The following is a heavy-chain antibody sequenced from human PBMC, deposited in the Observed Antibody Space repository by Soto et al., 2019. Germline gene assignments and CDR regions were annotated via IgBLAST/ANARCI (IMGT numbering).Heavy chain of an antibody. J-gene: IGHJ6*02. Sequence: QVQLVQSGAEVKKPGSSVKVSCKASGGTFSSYAISWVRQAPGQGLEWMGGIIPIFGTANYAQKFQGRVTITADESTSTAYMELSSLRSEDTAVYYCASTYYGSGSYYNPTYYYYGMDVWGQGPTVTVSS. CDR1: GGTFSSYA. CDR2: IIPIFGTA. V-gene: IGHV1-69*01. D-gene: IGHD3-10*01. CDR3: ASTYYGSGSYYNPTYYYYGMDV.